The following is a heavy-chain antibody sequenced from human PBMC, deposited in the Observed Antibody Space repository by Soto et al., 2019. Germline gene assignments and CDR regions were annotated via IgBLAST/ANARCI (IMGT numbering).Heavy chain of an antibody. V-gene: IGHV3-7*03. J-gene: IGHJ4*02. CDR2: IKQDGSDK. CDR3: ARGGGNFDY. CDR1: GFTFSNYW. Sequence: EVQLVESGGGLVQPGGSLRLSCAASGFTFSNYWMSWVRQAPGKGLEWVANIKQDGSDKYYVDSVKGRFTISRDNAKNSLNLQMNSLRAEDTAVNYCARGGGNFDYWGQGTLVTVS.